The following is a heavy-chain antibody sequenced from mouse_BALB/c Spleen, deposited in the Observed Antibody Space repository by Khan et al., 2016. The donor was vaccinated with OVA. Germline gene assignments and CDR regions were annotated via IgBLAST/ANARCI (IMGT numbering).Heavy chain of an antibody. CDR1: GFTFSSFG. CDR2: ISSGSNTT. D-gene: IGHD1-2*01. J-gene: IGHJ2*01. V-gene: IGHV5-17*02. CDR3: ARDSYGYMGYFDY. Sequence: EVELVESGGGLVQPGGSRKLSCAASGFTFSSFGMHWVRQAPEKGLEWVAYISSGSNTTYYAATLKGRFTISRDNPQNTLFLQMTSLRSEDTAMYYCARDSYGYMGYFDYWGQGTTLTVSS.